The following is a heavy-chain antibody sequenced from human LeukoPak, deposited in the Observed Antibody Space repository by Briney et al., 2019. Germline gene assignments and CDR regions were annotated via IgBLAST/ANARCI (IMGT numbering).Heavy chain of an antibody. CDR3: ARDTVTPYYFDY. V-gene: IGHV1-18*04. Sequence: ASVKVSCKASGYTFTGYYIHWVRQAPGQGLEWMGWISAYNGNTNYAQKLQGRVTMTTDTSTSTAYMELRSLRSDDTAVYYCARDTVTPYYFDYWGQGTLVTVSS. J-gene: IGHJ4*02. CDR2: ISAYNGNT. D-gene: IGHD4-17*01. CDR1: GYTFTGYY.